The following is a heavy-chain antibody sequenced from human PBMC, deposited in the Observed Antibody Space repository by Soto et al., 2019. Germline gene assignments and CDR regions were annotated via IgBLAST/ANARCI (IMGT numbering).Heavy chain of an antibody. V-gene: IGHV4-34*01. Sequence: PSETLSLTCAVYGGSFSGYYWSWIRQPPGKGLEWIGEINHSGSTNYNPSLKSRVTISVDTSKNQFSLKLSSVTAADTAVYYCARAITYYDILTGYYIYYFDYWGQGTLVTVS. J-gene: IGHJ4*02. CDR2: INHSGST. CDR3: ARAITYYDILTGYYIYYFDY. D-gene: IGHD3-9*01. CDR1: GGSFSGYY.